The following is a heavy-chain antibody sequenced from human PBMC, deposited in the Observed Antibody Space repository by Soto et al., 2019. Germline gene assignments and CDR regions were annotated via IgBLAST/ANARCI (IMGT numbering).Heavy chain of an antibody. V-gene: IGHV3-30*18. CDR1: GFTFSSYG. CDR2: ISYDGSNK. Sequence: QVQLVESGGGVVQPGRSLRLSCAASGFTFSSYGMHWVRQAPGKGLEWVAVISYDGSNKYYADSVKGRFTISRDNSKNTLYRQMNSLRAEDTAVYYCAKESDTAMVMGGMDVWGQGTTVTVSS. CDR3: AKESDTAMVMGGMDV. D-gene: IGHD5-18*01. J-gene: IGHJ6*02.